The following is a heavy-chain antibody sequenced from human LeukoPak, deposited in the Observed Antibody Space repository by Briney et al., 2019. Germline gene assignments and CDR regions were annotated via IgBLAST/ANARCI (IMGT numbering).Heavy chain of an antibody. D-gene: IGHD4-11*01. CDR3: AKVGSTITTVSWFDP. CDR2: ISGSGGST. V-gene: IGHV3-23*01. Sequence: GGSLRLSCAASGFTFSGYSMSWVRQTPGKGLDWVSAISGSGGSTYYANSVKGRFHISRDDSKNTVYLQMNSLRAEDTAVYYCAKVGSTITTVSWFDPWGQGTLVTVSS. J-gene: IGHJ5*02. CDR1: GFTFSGYS.